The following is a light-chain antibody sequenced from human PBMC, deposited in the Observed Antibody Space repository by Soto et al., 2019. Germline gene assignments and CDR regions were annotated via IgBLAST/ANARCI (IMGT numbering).Light chain of an antibody. CDR3: QQYTQYPYT. J-gene: IGKJ2*01. CDR2: KAS. Sequence: IQLTQSPSTLSASEGERVAISCRASQSISSSLAWYQQKPGKAPNLLIYKASSLQSGVPSRFSGSGSGTEFTLTISSLQPDDFATYYCQQYTQYPYTFGQGTNLEIK. V-gene: IGKV1-5*03. CDR1: QSISSS.